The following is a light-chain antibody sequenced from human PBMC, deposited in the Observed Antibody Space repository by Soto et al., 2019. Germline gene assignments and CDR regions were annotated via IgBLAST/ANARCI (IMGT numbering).Light chain of an antibody. J-gene: IGKJ1*01. Sequence: AIRITQSPSSLSASTGDSVTITCRASQGISSYLAWYQQKPGKAPKLLIYAASTLQSGVPSRFSGSGSGTDFTLTISCLQSEDFATYYCQQYYSYPPSFDQGTKVEIK. V-gene: IGKV1-8*01. CDR2: AAS. CDR1: QGISSY. CDR3: QQYYSYPPS.